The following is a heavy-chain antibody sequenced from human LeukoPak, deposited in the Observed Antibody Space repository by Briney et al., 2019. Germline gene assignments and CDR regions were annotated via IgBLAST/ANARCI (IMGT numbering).Heavy chain of an antibody. CDR3: ARMGDSGDEGVSDY. V-gene: IGHV1-18*04. CDR2: ISAYNGNT. J-gene: IGHJ4*02. Sequence: VASVKVSCKASGYTFTSYGISWVRRAPGQELEWMGWISAYNGNTNYAQKLQGRVTMTTDTSTSTAYMELRSLRSGDTAVYYCARMGDSGDEGVSDYWGQGTLVTVSS. D-gene: IGHD5-12*01. CDR1: GYTFTSYG.